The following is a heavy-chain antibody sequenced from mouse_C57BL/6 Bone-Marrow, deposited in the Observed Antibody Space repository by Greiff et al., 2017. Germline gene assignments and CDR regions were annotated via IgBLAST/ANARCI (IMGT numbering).Heavy chain of an antibody. J-gene: IGHJ2*01. CDR2: IDPNSGGT. V-gene: IGHV1-72*01. D-gene: IGHD1-1*01. CDR3: ARSYYYGSSYGEVYYFDY. Sequence: VQLQQPGAELVKPGASVKLSCKASGYTFTSYWMHWVKQRPGRGLEWIGRIDPNSGGTKYNEKLKSKATLTVDKPSSTAYMQLSSLTSEDSAVYYCARSYYYGSSYGEVYYFDYWGQGTTLTVSS. CDR1: GYTFTSYW.